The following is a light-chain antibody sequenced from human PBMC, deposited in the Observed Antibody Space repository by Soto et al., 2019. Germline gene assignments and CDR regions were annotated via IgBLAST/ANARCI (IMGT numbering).Light chain of an antibody. CDR3: SSYTSSSTLE. Sequence: QSALTQPASVSGSPGQSITISWTGTSSDVGGYNYVSWYQQHPGKAPKLMIYDVSNRPSGVSNRFSGSKSGNTASLTISGLQAEDEADYYCSSYTSSSTLEFGGGTKVTVL. CDR1: SSDVGGYNY. CDR2: DVS. V-gene: IGLV2-14*01. J-gene: IGLJ2*01.